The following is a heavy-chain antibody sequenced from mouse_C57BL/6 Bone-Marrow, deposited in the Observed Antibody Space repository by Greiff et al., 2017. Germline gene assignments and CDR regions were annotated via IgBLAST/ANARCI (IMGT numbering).Heavy chain of an antibody. CDR2: IDPSDSYT. Sequence: VQLQQPGAELVMPGASVKLSCKASGYTFTSYWMHWVKQRPGQGLEWIGEIDPSDSYTNYNQKFKGKSTLTVDKSSSTAYMQLSSLTSEDSAVYYCARWDYGGDGYFDVWGTGTTVTVSS. CDR1: GYTFTSYW. J-gene: IGHJ1*03. D-gene: IGHD1-1*01. CDR3: ARWDYGGDGYFDV. V-gene: IGHV1-69*01.